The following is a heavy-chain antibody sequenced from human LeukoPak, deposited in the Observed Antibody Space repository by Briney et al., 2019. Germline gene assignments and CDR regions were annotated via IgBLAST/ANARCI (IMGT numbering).Heavy chain of an antibody. D-gene: IGHD2-2*01. J-gene: IGHJ4*02. V-gene: IGHV4-38-2*02. CDR2: MYHSGST. Sequence: SETLSLTCTVSGYSISSGYYWAWIRQPPGKGLEWTGSMYHSGSTHYNPSLKSRLTISMDTSKNQVSLNLRSVTAADTAVYYCARVGSTRDSWWYYFDYWGQGTLVIVSS. CDR3: ARVGSTRDSWWYYFDY. CDR1: GYSISSGYY.